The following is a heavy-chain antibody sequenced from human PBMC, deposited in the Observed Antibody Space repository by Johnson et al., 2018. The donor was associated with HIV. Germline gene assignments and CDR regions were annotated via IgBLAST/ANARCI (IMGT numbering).Heavy chain of an antibody. J-gene: IGHJ3*02. CDR1: GFSVSSNY. V-gene: IGHV3-66*01. D-gene: IGHD5-18*01. CDR2: IYSGGST. Sequence: EVQLVESGGGLVQPGGSLRLSCAASGFSVSSNYMTWVRQPPGQGLEWVSVIYSGGSTYHADSVKGRFSISRDNSKNTLYLEINSLRAEDTAVYYCARAPGYSRAFDIWGQGTMVTVS. CDR3: ARAPGYSRAFDI.